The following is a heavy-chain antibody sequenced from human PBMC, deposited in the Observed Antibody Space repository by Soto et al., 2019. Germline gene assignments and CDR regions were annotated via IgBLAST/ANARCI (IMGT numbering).Heavy chain of an antibody. D-gene: IGHD4-17*01. Sequence: ASVKVSCKASGSTFISYGISWVRQAPGQGLEWMGWISANNGNTNYAQKFQGRVTMTTDTSTSTANMELRSLRSDDTAVYYCARVIDYGGHYYYGMDVWGQGTTVTVSS. J-gene: IGHJ6*02. CDR1: GSTFISYG. CDR2: ISANNGNT. CDR3: ARVIDYGGHYYYGMDV. V-gene: IGHV1-18*01.